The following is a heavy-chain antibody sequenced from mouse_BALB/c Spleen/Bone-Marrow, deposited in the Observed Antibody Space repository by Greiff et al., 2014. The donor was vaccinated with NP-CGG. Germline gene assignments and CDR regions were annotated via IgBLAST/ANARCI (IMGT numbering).Heavy chain of an antibody. J-gene: IGHJ3*01. D-gene: IGHD2-4*01. Sequence: EVQRVESGGGLVKSGGSLKLSCAASGFTFNSYGMSWVRQTPEKRLEWVATISGGGSYTFYPDSVKGRFTISRDNAKNNLFLQLSSLMSEDTALYYCARHAYYDQTEVSFVYWGQGTLVTVSA. V-gene: IGHV5-9-2*01. CDR1: GFTFNSYG. CDR3: ARHAYYDQTEVSFVY. CDR2: ISGGGSYT.